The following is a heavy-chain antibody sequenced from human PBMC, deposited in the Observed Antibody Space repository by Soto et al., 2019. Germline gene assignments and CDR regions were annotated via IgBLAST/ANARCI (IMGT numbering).Heavy chain of an antibody. CDR1: GYSFTSYW. CDR3: ARPFGWFAESPINFDY. V-gene: IGHV5-51*01. Sequence: GESLKLSCKGSGYSFTSYWIGWVRQIPGKGLEWMGIIYPGDSDTRYSPSFQGQVTISADKSISTAYLQWSSLKASDTAMYYCARPFGWFAESPINFDYWGQGTLVTVSS. D-gene: IGHD3-10*01. J-gene: IGHJ4*02. CDR2: IYPGDSDT.